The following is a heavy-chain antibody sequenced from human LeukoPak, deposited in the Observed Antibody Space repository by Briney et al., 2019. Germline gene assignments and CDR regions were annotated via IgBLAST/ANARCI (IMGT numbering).Heavy chain of an antibody. J-gene: IGHJ3*02. Sequence: GGSLRLSCAASAFTFSSYWMHWVRQAPGKGLEWVSRIKGDESSINYADSVEGRFTISRDNAKNTVYLQMNSLRVEDTALYYCARVRSVGGNPHAFNIWGQGTMVTVSS. CDR2: IKGDESSI. V-gene: IGHV3-74*01. D-gene: IGHD4-23*01. CDR3: ARVRSVGGNPHAFNI. CDR1: AFTFSSYW.